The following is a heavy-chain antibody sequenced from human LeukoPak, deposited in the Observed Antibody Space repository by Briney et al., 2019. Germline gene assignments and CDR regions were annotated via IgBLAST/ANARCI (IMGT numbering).Heavy chain of an antibody. D-gene: IGHD3-3*01. CDR3: ASHYLKTPHTIFGVEFDY. CDR2: IYYSGST. Sequence: SETLSLTCTVSGGSISSSSYYWGWIRQPPGKGLEWIGSIYYSGSTYYNPSLKSRVTISVDTSKNQFSLKLSSVTAADTAVYYCASHYLKTPHTIFGVEFDYWGQGTLVTVSS. V-gene: IGHV4-39*01. J-gene: IGHJ4*02. CDR1: GGSISSSSYY.